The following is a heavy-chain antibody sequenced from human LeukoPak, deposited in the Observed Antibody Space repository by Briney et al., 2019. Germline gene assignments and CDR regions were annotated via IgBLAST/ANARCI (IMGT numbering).Heavy chain of an antibody. CDR2: IYHSGRT. D-gene: IGHD4-17*01. CDR3: ARGDYGDYGIDY. V-gene: IGHV4-38-2*01. Sequence: SETLSLTCAVSGYSISSGYYWGWIRQPPGKGLEWIGSIYHSGRTYYNPSLKSRVTISVDTSKNQFSLKLSSVTAADTAVYYCARGDYGDYGIDYWGQGTLVTVSS. J-gene: IGHJ4*02. CDR1: GYSISSGYY.